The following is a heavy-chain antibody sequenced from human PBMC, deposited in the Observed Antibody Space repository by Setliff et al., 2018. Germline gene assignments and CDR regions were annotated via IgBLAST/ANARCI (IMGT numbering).Heavy chain of an antibody. V-gene: IGHV3-7*01. CDR1: TLTFTYA. CDR3: ARDGGEY. Sequence: GGSLRLSCAASTLTFTYAMSWVRQAPGKGLEWVANIKQDGSEKYYVDSVKGRFTISRDNAKNSLYLQMNSLRAEDTAVYYCARDGGEYWGQGTLVTVSS. J-gene: IGHJ4*02. CDR2: IKQDGSEK. D-gene: IGHD3-16*01.